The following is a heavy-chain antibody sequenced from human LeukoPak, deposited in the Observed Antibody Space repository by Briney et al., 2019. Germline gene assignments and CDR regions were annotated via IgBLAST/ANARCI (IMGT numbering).Heavy chain of an antibody. CDR3: ARGSALLALSFDY. Sequence: GASVKVSCKASGYTFTTFGISWVRQAPGQGLEWMGWISANNGNTNYAQKLQGRVTMTTDTSTSTAFMELRSLTSDDTAVYYCARGSALLALSFDYWGQGTLVTVSS. CDR2: ISANNGNT. CDR1: GYTFTTFG. D-gene: IGHD2-15*01. V-gene: IGHV1-18*01. J-gene: IGHJ4*02.